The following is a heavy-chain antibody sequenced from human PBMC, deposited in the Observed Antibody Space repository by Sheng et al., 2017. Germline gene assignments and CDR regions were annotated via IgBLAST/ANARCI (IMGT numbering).Heavy chain of an antibody. CDR1: GFTFSSHA. V-gene: IGHV3-23*01. J-gene: IGHJ4*02. D-gene: IGHD1-1*01. CDR2: ISSSGGGT. CDR3: ATIRNGNFDY. Sequence: EVQLLESGGSLVQPGGSLRLSCAASGFTFSSHAMTWVRQAPGKGLEWVSGISSSGGGTYYADSVQGRFSISRDNSKNTLYLQMNSLRVEDTAVYYCATIRNGNFDYCGQGTLVTVSS.